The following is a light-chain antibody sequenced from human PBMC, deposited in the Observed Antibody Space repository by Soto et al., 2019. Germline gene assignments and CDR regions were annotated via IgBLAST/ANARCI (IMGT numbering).Light chain of an antibody. CDR1: QSIGTN. Sequence: DIQMTQSPSSLSASEGDRVTISCRASQSIGTNLNWFHQRAGKAPKLLIYGASSLQSGVPARFSGSASGTDFTLTISSLQPEDFGTYYCQQSDDYPLTFGQGTKLEIK. CDR3: QQSDDYPLT. V-gene: IGKV1-39*01. CDR2: GAS. J-gene: IGKJ2*01.